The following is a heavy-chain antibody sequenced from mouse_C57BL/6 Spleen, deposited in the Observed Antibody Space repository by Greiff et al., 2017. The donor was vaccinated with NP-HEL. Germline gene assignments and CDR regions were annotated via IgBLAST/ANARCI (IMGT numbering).Heavy chain of an antibody. CDR3: ARPNFYYYGSSLDY. CDR2: INPNTGGT. J-gene: IGHJ2*01. D-gene: IGHD1-1*01. CDR1: GYTFTDYY. V-gene: IGHV1-26*01. Sequence: EVKLVESGPELVKPGASVKISCKASGYTFTDYYMNWVKQSHGKSLEWIGDINPNTGGTSYNQKFKGKATLTVDKSSSTAYMELRSLTSEDSAVYYCARPNFYYYGSSLDYWGQGTTLTVSS.